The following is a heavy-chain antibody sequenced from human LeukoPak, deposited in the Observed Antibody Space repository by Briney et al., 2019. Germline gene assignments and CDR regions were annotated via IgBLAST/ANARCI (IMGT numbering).Heavy chain of an antibody. V-gene: IGHV1-24*01. CDR3: ATDSSGYYADAFDI. J-gene: IGHJ3*02. CDR1: GYTLSELS. D-gene: IGHD3-22*01. CDR2: FVPEEGET. Sequence: ASVKVSCKVSGYTLSELSMHWVRQAPGKGLEWMGGFVPEEGETIYAQKFQGRVTLTEDTSTDTAYIELSSLKSADTAVYYCATDSSGYYADAFDIWGQGTLVTVSS.